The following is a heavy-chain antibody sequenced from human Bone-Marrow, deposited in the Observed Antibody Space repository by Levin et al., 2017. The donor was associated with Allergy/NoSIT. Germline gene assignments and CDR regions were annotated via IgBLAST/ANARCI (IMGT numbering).Heavy chain of an antibody. J-gene: IGHJ6*02. V-gene: IGHV3-33*01. Sequence: SCAVSGFSFSSYGMHWVRQAPGKGLEWVAIIWSDGSSKYFADSVKGRATISRDNSKNTVFLQMNTLRAEDTAVYYCARDTAGYYYGLDVWGQGTTVTVSS. CDR1: GFSFSSYG. CDR2: IWSDGSSK. D-gene: IGHD3-9*01. CDR3: ARDTAGYYYGLDV.